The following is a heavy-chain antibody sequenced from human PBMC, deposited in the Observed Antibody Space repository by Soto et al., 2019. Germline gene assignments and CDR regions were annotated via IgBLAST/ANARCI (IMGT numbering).Heavy chain of an antibody. J-gene: IGHJ5*02. CDR2: ISAYNGNT. V-gene: IGHV1-18*01. D-gene: IGHD2-2*01. CDR3: ARYCSSTSCYATWFDP. CDR1: GYIFTSYG. Sequence: QVQLVQSGAEVKKPGASVKVSCKASGYIFTSYGISWVRQAPGQGLEWMGWISAYNGNTNYAQKLQGRVTMTTDSSTSTAYMELRSLRSDDTAVYYCARYCSSTSCYATWFDPWGQGTLVTASS.